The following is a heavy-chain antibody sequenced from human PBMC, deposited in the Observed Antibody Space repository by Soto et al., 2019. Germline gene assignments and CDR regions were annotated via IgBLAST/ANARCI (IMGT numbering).Heavy chain of an antibody. J-gene: IGHJ3*02. CDR1: GFTFSTYW. V-gene: IGHV3-7*04. CDR2: IKPDGSEK. D-gene: IGHD3-22*01. Sequence: EVQLVESGGGLVQPGGSLRLSCAASGFTFSTYWMSWVRQAPGKGLEWVANIKPDGSEKWYVDSVKGRFTLSRDNAKNSLYLQMISTRAEHTALYYCARGDYYDTSGTFSDVFDIWGQGTRGTVSS. CDR3: ARGDYYDTSGTFSDVFDI.